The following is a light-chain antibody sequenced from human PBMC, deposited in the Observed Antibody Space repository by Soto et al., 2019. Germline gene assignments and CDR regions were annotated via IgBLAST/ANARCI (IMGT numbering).Light chain of an antibody. CDR1: QSVRSSY. CDR2: GAS. J-gene: IGKJ4*01. Sequence: EIVLTQSPGTLSLSPGERATLSCRASQSVRSSYLAWYQQKPGQAPRLLIYGASSRATDIPDRFSGSGSGTDFTLTINRLEPEDLAVYYCQQYGDSPTFGGGTKVEIK. V-gene: IGKV3-20*01. CDR3: QQYGDSPT.